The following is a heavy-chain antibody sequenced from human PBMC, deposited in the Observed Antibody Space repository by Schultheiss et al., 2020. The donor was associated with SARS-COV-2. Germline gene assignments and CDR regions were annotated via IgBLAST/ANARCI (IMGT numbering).Heavy chain of an antibody. CDR2: IYYSGST. V-gene: IGHV4-59*06. J-gene: IGHJ4*02. D-gene: IGHD2-2*02. CDR3: ATEVPAAIARDY. Sequence: SETLSLTCTVSGGSISSYYWSWIRQHPGKGLEWIGYIYYSGSTYYNPSLKSLVTISVDTSKNQFSLKLSSVTAADTAVYYCATEVPAAIARDYWGQGTLVTVSS. CDR1: GGSISSYY.